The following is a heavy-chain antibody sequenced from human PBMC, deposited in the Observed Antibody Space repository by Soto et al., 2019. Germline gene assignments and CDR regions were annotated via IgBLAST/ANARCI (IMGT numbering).Heavy chain of an antibody. D-gene: IGHD3-10*01. CDR2: IYPSGGST. J-gene: IGHJ4*02. V-gene: IGHV1-46*01. CDR1: GYTFTNYY. Sequence: ASAKVFCKASGYTFTNYYMHWVRQAPGQGLEWMGIIYPSGGSTRNAQKFQGRVTMTRDTSTSTVYMELSSLRSEDTAVYYCARDFSGPMDSWGQGILVTVS. CDR3: ARDFSGPMDS.